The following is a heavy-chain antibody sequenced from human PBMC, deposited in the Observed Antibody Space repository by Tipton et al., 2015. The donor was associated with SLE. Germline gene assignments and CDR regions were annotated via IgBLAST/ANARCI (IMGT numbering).Heavy chain of an antibody. D-gene: IGHD2-2*01. CDR2: IYYSGST. CDR1: GGSISSYY. Sequence: TLSLTCTVSGGSISSYYWSWIRQPPGKGLEWIGYIYYSGSTYYNPSLKSRVTISVDTSKNQFSLKLSSVTAADTAVYYCARDAEVVFDAFDIWGQGTMVTVSS. V-gene: IGHV4-59*01. J-gene: IGHJ3*02. CDR3: ARDAEVVFDAFDI.